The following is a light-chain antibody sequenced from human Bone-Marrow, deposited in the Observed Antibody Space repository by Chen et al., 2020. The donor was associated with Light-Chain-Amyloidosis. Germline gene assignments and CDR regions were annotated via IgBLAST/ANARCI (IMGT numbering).Light chain of an antibody. Sequence: SYVLTQPSSVSVAPGQTVTTACGGNNIGSTSVHWYQQTPGQAPLLVVYDDSDRPSGIPERLSGSNSGNTATLTISRVEAGDEADYYCQVWDRSSDRPVFGGGTRLTVL. CDR2: DDS. V-gene: IGLV3-21*02. J-gene: IGLJ3*02. CDR3: QVWDRSSDRPV. CDR1: NIGSTS.